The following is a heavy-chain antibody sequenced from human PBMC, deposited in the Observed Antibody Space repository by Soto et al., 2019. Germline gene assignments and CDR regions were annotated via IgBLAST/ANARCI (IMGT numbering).Heavy chain of an antibody. J-gene: IGHJ6*02. Sequence: QVQLVQSGAEMQQPGASVSVSCKASGGTFSKYAFSWVRQAPGQGLEWLGGTIPMFGTPNYAQKFQGRVAITADESTATVYMELSSLRSEDTAVYFCARRLRDRNYSSGMAVWGQGTTVTVSS. V-gene: IGHV1-69*01. D-gene: IGHD5-12*01. CDR3: ARRLRDRNYSSGMAV. CDR2: TIPMFGTP. CDR1: GGTFSKYA.